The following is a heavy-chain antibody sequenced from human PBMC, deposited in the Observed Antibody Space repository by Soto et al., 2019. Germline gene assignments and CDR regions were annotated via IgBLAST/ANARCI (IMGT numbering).Heavy chain of an antibody. D-gene: IGHD6-13*01. CDR2: IYRSGGT. CDR1: GGSIRSYY. CDR3: ARVIAAAVNWFDP. J-gene: IGHJ5*02. Sequence: PSETLSLTCPVSGGSIRSYYWSWIRQPPGKGLEWIGYIYRSGGTYYNPSFKSRATISIDTSKNQFFLKLSSVTAADTAVYYCARVIAAAVNWFDPWGQGTLVTVSS. V-gene: IGHV4-4*08.